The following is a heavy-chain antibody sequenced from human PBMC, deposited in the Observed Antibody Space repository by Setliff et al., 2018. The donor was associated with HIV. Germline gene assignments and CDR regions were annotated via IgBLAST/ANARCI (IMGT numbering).Heavy chain of an antibody. CDR3: ARDRYSGSSTDY. J-gene: IGHJ4*02. CDR2: IIPISGTV. CDR1: GGTFSSYA. Sequence: SVKVSCKASGGTFSSYAISWVRQAPGQGLEWMGGIIPISGTVNYAQKFWGRVTITTHESTSTAYMELSSLRSEDTAVYYCARDRYSGSSTDYWGQGTLVTVSS. V-gene: IGHV1-69*05. D-gene: IGHD1-26*01.